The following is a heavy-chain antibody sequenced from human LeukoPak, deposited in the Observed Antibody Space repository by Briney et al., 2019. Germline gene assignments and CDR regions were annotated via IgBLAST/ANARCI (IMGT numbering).Heavy chain of an antibody. Sequence: PGGSPRLSCAASGFSFSSYWMHWVRQAPGKGLVWVSRIKTDGSSTSYAESVKGRFTISRDNAKNTLYLQMNSLRAEDTAVYYCARASPERYGDLDIWGQGTVVTVSS. D-gene: IGHD4-17*01. CDR1: GFSFSSYW. CDR3: ARASPERYGDLDI. CDR2: IKTDGSST. J-gene: IGHJ3*02. V-gene: IGHV3-74*01.